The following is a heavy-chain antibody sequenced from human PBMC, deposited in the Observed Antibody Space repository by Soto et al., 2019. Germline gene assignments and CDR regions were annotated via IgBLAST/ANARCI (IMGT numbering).Heavy chain of an antibody. CDR2: IHSGGST. D-gene: IGHD3-16*01. V-gene: IGHV3-53*01. CDR3: ARGFGGRIRGFMRYGIDV. CDR1: GFTVSSNY. J-gene: IGHJ6*02. Sequence: QPGGSLRLSCVASGFTVSSNYMTWVRQAPGKGLEWVSVIHSGGSTFYADSVKGRFTISRDNSNNTLYLQVNSLRAEDTAVYYCARGFGGRIRGFMRYGIDVWGQGTTVTVSS.